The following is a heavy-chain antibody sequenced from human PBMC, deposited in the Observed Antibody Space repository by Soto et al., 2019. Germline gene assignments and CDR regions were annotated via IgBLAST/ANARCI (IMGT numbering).Heavy chain of an antibody. J-gene: IGHJ4*02. Sequence: SETLSLTCPVSGGSISSGGYYWSWIRQHPGKGLEWIGYIYYSGSTYYNPSLKSRVTISVDTSKNQFSLKLSSVTAADTAVYYCARDYYDSSGQAYYFDYWGQGTLVTVSS. V-gene: IGHV4-31*03. CDR1: GGSISSGGYY. CDR2: IYYSGST. CDR3: ARDYYDSSGQAYYFDY. D-gene: IGHD3-22*01.